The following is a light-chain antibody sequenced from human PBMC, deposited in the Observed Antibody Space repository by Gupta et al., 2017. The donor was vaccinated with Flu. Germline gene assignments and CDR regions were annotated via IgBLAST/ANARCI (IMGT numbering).Light chain of an antibody. CDR3: LLSYSGAWV. Sequence: QAVVTQEPSLTVSPGGTVTLTRGSSTGAVTSGHYPYWFQQKPGQAPRTLMYDTSNKHSWTPARFSGSLLGGNAALTLSGAQPEDEAEYYCLLSYSGAWVFGGGTKLTVL. CDR2: DTS. J-gene: IGLJ3*02. V-gene: IGLV7-46*01. CDR1: TGAVTSGHY.